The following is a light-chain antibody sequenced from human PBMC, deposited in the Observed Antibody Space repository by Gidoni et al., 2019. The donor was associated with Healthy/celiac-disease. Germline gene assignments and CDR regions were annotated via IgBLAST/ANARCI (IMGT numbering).Light chain of an antibody. J-gene: IGKJ2*01. CDR3: QQYNNWPRDT. V-gene: IGKV3-15*01. Sequence: EIVMTQSPATLSVSPGERATLSCRASQSVSSNLAWYRQKPGQAPRLLIYGESTRATGIPARFSGSGSGTEFTLTISSLQSEDFAVYYCQQYNNWPRDTFGQGTKLEIK. CDR2: GES. CDR1: QSVSSN.